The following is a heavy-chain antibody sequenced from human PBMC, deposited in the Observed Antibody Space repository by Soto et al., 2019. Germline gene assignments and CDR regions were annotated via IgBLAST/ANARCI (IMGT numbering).Heavy chain of an antibody. J-gene: IGHJ4*02. CDR3: ARIATTTLGGPIDY. D-gene: IGHD4-4*01. CDR1: GGSISTSSYY. CDR2: IFYRGTT. V-gene: IGHV4-39*01. Sequence: SETLSLTCTVSGGSISTSSYYWGWIRQPPGKGLEWIGTIFYRGTTYYNPSLKSRVTISVDASKNQFSLRLSSVTAADTAVYYCARIATTTLGGPIDYWGRGTLVT.